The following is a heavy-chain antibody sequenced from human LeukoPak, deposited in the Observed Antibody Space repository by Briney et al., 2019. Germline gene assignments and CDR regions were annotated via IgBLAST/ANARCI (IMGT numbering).Heavy chain of an antibody. V-gene: IGHV4-61*08. CDR3: AINVGFGGSYRIYGMDV. CDR1: GGSISSGGNY. Sequence: SETLSLTCTVSGGSISSGGNYWSWIRQPPGKGLEWIGYIYYSGSTNYNPSLKSRVTISVDTSKNQFSLKLSSVTAADTAVYYCAINVGFGGSYRIYGMDVWGQGTTVTVSS. CDR2: IYYSGST. J-gene: IGHJ6*02. D-gene: IGHD3-16*02.